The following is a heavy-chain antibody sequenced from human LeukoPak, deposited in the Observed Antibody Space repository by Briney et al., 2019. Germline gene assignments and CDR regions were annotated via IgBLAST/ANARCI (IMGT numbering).Heavy chain of an antibody. J-gene: IGHJ6*03. CDR3: AKDIAPAVFYYMDV. CDR2: ISWNSGTI. Sequence: GGSLRLSCAASGFRFYGYAMHWVRHAPGKGLERVSGISWNSGTIAYADSVKGRFTISRDDAKNSLYLQMNSLRAEDTALYYCAKDIAPAVFYYMDVWGKGTTVIVSS. V-gene: IGHV3-9*01. CDR1: GFRFYGYA.